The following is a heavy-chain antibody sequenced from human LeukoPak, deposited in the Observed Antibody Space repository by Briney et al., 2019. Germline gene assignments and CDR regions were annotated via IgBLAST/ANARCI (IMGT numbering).Heavy chain of an antibody. D-gene: IGHD6-19*01. CDR3: ATDRGQWLGPYCYYYGMDV. Sequence: GGSLRLSCAASGFTFSSYSMNWVRQAPGKGLEWVSSISSSSSDIYYADSVKRRFTISRDNAKNSLYLQMKTLRAEDTDVYYSATDRGQWLGPYCYYYGMDVWGQGTTVTVSS. J-gene: IGHJ6*02. V-gene: IGHV3-21*01. CDR2: ISSSSSDI. CDR1: GFTFSSYS.